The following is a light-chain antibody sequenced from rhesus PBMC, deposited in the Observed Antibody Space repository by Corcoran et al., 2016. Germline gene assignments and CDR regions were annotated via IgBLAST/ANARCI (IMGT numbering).Light chain of an antibody. J-gene: IGLJ1*01. CDR2: KVN. V-gene: IGLV2-11*01. CDR3: CSYDACGTYV. Sequence: QSAPIQSPSVSGSLGQSVTISCTGTSSDIGRYNYVSWYRQQPGMTTTLMMYKVNMRPSGISDRFAGSKSGNTAFLTISGLQAEDGADYYCCSYDACGTYVFGCGSHLTVL. CDR1: SSDIGRYNY.